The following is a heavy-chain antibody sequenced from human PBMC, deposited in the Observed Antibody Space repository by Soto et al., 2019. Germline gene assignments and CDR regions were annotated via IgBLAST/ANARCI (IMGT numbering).Heavy chain of an antibody. J-gene: IGHJ6*01. CDR3: ARDRGIVVLTAINYGLDV. D-gene: IGHD2-21*02. Sequence: SETLSLTCTVSGGSISSGDYYWSWIRQPPGKGLEWIGYIYYSGSTYYNPSLKSRVTIPVNTSKNQFSLKLSSVTAADTAVYYCARDRGIVVLTAINYGLDVWGQGTTVTVSS. CDR2: IYYSGST. V-gene: IGHV4-30-4*01. CDR1: GGSISSGDYY.